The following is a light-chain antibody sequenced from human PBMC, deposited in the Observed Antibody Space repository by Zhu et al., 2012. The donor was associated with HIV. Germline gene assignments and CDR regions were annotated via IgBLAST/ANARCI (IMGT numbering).Light chain of an antibody. CDR3: QRYNSDPLI. J-gene: IGKJ4*01. Sequence: IVLTQSPATLSLSPGERATVSCRASGSVRSFLAWYQQKPGQAPRLLIYDTSKRATGIPARFSGSGSGADFTLTISSLEPEDVATYYCQRYNSDPLIFGGGTKVEI. V-gene: IGKV3-11*01. CDR2: DTS. CDR1: GSVRSF.